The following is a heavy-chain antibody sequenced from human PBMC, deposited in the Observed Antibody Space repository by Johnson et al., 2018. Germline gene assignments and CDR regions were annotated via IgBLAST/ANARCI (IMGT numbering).Heavy chain of an antibody. V-gene: IGHV3-21*04. Sequence: VQLVASGGGLVQPGGSLRLSCAASGFTFSSYRMKWVRQAPGKGLAWVSFIVSSSNYRYCAVTVKGLFTISKEKAKNYLYLQMNSLRAEDTAVYYCAGDLSGDYFQHWGQGTLVTVSS. D-gene: IGHD6-25*01. CDR1: GFTFSSYR. CDR2: IVSSSNYR. J-gene: IGHJ1*01. CDR3: AGDLSGDYFQH.